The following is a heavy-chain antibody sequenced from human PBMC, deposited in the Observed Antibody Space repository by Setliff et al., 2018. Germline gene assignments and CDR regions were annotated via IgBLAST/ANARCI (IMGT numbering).Heavy chain of an antibody. CDR3: ARHALSFDSAWDV. D-gene: IGHD3-9*01. J-gene: IGHJ6*04. CDR1: DVSISGYY. CDR2: IHSSGRI. Sequence: SETLSLTCTVSDVSISGYYWSWIRQPPGKGLEWIGYIHSSGRIKYNPALKSRVTISLDTSKNQFSPNLNSATAADTAVYYCARHALSFDSAWDVWGKGTTVTVSS. V-gene: IGHV4-59*08.